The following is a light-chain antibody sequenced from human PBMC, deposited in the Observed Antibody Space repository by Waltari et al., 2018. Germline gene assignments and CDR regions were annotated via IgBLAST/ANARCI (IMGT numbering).Light chain of an antibody. CDR3: QQYDISPLT. Sequence: CRASQTVRTTYLAWHQHKPRQAPTLLIYGASSRATGIPDRFSGSGSGTDFSLTISSLEPEDFAVYYCQQYDISPLTFGGGTKVEIK. CDR2: GAS. V-gene: IGKV3-20*01. J-gene: IGKJ4*01. CDR1: QTVRTTY.